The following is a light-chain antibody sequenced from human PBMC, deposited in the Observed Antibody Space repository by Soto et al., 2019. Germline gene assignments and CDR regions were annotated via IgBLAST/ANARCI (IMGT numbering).Light chain of an antibody. CDR2: GNT. Sequence: QSALKQPPSVSGAPGQRVTISCTGSSSNIGSTYDVQWYQQLPGTAPKLLIHGNTDRPSGVPDRFSGSKSGTSASLAITGLQADDEADYYCQSYDDSLSVHYVFGTGTKVTVL. CDR3: QSYDDSLSVHYV. V-gene: IGLV1-40*01. J-gene: IGLJ1*01. CDR1: SSNIGSTYD.